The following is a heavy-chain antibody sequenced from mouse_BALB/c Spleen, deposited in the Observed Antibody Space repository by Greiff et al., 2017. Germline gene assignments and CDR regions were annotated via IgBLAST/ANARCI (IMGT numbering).Heavy chain of an antibody. V-gene: IGHV2-2*02. Sequence: VQLQESGPGLVQPSQSLSITCTVSGFSLTSYGVHWVRQSPGKGLEWLGVIWSGGSTDYNAAFISRLSISKDNSKSQVFFKMNSLQANDTAIYYCARAYGNYRVYYAMDYWGQGTSVTVSS. D-gene: IGHD2-1*01. CDR1: GFSLTSYG. J-gene: IGHJ4*01. CDR3: ARAYGNYRVYYAMDY. CDR2: IWSGGST.